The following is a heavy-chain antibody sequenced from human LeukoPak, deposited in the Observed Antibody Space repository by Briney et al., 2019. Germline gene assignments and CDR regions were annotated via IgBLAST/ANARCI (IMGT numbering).Heavy chain of an antibody. V-gene: IGHV4-39*01. CDR3: ARRSYDSTA. J-gene: IGHJ4*02. D-gene: IGHD3-22*01. Sequence: ASETLSLTCTVSGGSISSSSYYWGWIRQPPGKGLEWIGSIYYSGSTYYNPSLKSRVTISVDTSKNQFSLKLSSVTAADTVVYYCARRSYDSTAWGQGTLVTVSS. CDR2: IYYSGST. CDR1: GGSISSSSYY.